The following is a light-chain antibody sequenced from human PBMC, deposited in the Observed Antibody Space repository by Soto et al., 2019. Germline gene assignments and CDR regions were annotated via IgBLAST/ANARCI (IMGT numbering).Light chain of an antibody. CDR2: EVS. CDR1: STDVGGHNY. J-gene: IGLJ1*01. CDR3: SSYAGNNIHYV. V-gene: IGLV2-8*01. Sequence: QSALTQPPSASGSAGQSVTISCTGTSTDVGGHNYVSWYQQHPGKAPKLMIYEVSKRPSGVPDRFSGSKSGNTASLTVSGLQAEDEADYYCSSYAGNNIHYVFGTGTKVTVL.